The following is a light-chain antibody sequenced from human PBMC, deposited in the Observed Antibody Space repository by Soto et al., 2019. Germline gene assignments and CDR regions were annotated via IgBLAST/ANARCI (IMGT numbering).Light chain of an antibody. Sequence: QSLLTQPPSASGSPGQSVTISCTGTSSDVGGYKNVSWYQQHPGKVPKLMIYEVSKRPSGVPDRFSGSKSGNTASLTVSGLQAEDEADYYCSSYAGNSRAYVFGTGTKVTVL. V-gene: IGLV2-8*01. CDR1: SSDVGGYKN. CDR3: SSYAGNSRAYV. J-gene: IGLJ1*01. CDR2: EVS.